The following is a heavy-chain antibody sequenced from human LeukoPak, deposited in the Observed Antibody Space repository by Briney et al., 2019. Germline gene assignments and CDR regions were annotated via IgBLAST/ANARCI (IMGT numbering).Heavy chain of an antibody. CDR1: GFTFSSYA. CDR2: ISGSGGST. V-gene: IGHV3-23*01. D-gene: IGHD6-19*01. Sequence: PGVSLRLSCAASGFTFSSYAMNWVRQAPGKGLEWVSAISGSGGSTYYADSVKGRFTISRDNSKNTLYLQMNSLRAEDTAVYYCAKGKDDSSGWYFFYWGQGTLVTVSS. CDR3: AKGKDDSSGWYFFY. J-gene: IGHJ4*02.